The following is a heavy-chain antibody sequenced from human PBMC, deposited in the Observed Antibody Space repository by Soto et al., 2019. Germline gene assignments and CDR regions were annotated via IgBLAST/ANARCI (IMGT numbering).Heavy chain of an antibody. D-gene: IGHD2-2*01. V-gene: IGHV5-10-1*01. Sequence: PGESLKISCTGFGYSFTAFWISWVRQMPGKGLEWMGRIDPRDSYVNYSPSFQGHVTISVDKSSNTAYLQWGSLKASDTAMYYCARLFCTTTTCDSWFDPWGQGTLVTVSS. CDR2: IDPRDSYV. CDR1: GYSFTAFW. J-gene: IGHJ5*02. CDR3: ARLFCTTTTCDSWFDP.